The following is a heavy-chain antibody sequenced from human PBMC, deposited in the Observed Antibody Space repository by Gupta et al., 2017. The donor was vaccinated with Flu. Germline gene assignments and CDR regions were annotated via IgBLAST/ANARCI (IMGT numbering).Heavy chain of an antibody. CDR1: GGSLSSGSR. D-gene: IGHD3-10*01. J-gene: IGHJ4*02. Sequence: QVQLQESGPALVRPSGTLSLTCAVSGGSLSSGSRWSWVRQPPGKGLEWIGEIYPSGTTNYSPSLKSRVTISVDKSKNQYSLQMISVTAADTAVYFCARFIYSVSGSHFDHWGQGILVSVSS. CDR3: ARFIYSVSGSHFDH. CDR2: IYPSGTT. V-gene: IGHV4-4*02.